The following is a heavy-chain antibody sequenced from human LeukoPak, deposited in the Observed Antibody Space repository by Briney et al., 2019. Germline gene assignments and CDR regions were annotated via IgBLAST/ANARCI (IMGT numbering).Heavy chain of an antibody. CDR1: GDSITTSGYY. J-gene: IGHJ4*02. CDR3: ARVRDDYFFDY. Sequence: PSETLSLTCTVSGDSITTSGYYWSWIRRPPGAGLEWIAYIHYIGNTYYNPSLESRVTMSIDTSSNQFSLNVASVTAADTAVYFCARVRDDYFFDYWGQGILVTVSS. V-gene: IGHV4-31*03. CDR2: IHYIGNT. D-gene: IGHD3-3*01.